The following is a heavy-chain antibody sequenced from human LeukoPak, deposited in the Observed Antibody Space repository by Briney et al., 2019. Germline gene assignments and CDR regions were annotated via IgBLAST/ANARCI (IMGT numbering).Heavy chain of an antibody. Sequence: GRSLRLSCAASGFTFDDYAMHWVRQAPGKGLEWVSGIGWNSGDIGHADSVKGRFTISRDNAKNSLYLQMNSLRAEDMALYYCAKANSGTYGAVDYWGQGTLVTVSS. CDR2: IGWNSGDI. CDR3: AKANSGTYGAVDY. CDR1: GFTFDDYA. J-gene: IGHJ4*02. V-gene: IGHV3-9*03. D-gene: IGHD1-26*01.